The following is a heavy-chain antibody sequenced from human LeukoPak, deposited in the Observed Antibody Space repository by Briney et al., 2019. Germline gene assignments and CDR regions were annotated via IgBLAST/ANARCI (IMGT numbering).Heavy chain of an antibody. CDR1: GGTFSSSA. V-gene: IGHV1-69*04. J-gene: IGHJ6*02. CDR2: IIPVLNIT. Sequence: SVKVSCKTSGGTFSSSAITWVRQAPGQGLEWMGRIIPVLNITTYAQKLQGSVTITAATSTSTVYMELSSLRSEETAVYYCARDQGLTAPPPYGLDVWGQGTTVIVSS. D-gene: IGHD5-18*01. CDR3: ARDQGLTAPPPYGLDV.